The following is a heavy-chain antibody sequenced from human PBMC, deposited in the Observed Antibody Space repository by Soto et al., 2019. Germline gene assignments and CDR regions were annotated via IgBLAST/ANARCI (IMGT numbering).Heavy chain of an antibody. CDR2: IYWDDDK. Sequence: QITLKESGPTLVKPTQTLTLTCTFSGFSLSTSGVDVGWIRQPPGKALEWLALIYWDDDKGYSPSLKSRLAITKGTSKNQVVLTMTNMDPLDTATYYCAHRRPYSNSPEYFFDYWGQGTLVTVSS. CDR3: AHRRPYSNSPEYFFDY. D-gene: IGHD6-6*01. V-gene: IGHV2-5*02. J-gene: IGHJ4*02. CDR1: GFSLSTSGVD.